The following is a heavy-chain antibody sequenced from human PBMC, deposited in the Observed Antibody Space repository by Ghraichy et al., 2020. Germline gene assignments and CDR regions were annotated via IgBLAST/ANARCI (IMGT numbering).Heavy chain of an antibody. CDR3: ARTSQERLDY. CDR2: IYYSGST. V-gene: IGHV4-59*01. D-gene: IGHD1-1*01. J-gene: IGHJ4*02. Sequence: ETLSLTCTVSGGSISSYYWSWIRQPPGKGLEWIGYIYYSGSTNYNPSLKSRVTISVDTSKNQFSLKLSSVTAADTAVYYCARTSQERLDYWGQGTLVTVSS. CDR1: GGSISSYY.